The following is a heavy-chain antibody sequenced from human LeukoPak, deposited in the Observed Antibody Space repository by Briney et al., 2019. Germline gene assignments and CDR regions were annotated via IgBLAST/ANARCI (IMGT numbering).Heavy chain of an antibody. J-gene: IGHJ4*02. CDR2: LFYGGST. Sequence: SETLSLTCTVSGGSISSYYWSWIRQPPGKGLEWIAYLFYGGSTDYNPSLESRVTISADTSKNQFSLKLRSVTAADTAVYYCATVAVIRGVTYFDYWGQGTLVTVSS. CDR1: GGSISSYY. V-gene: IGHV4-59*01. D-gene: IGHD3-10*01. CDR3: ATVAVIRGVTYFDY.